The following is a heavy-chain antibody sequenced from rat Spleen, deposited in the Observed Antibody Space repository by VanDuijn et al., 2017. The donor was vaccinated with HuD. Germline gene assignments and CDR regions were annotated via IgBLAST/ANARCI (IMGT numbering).Heavy chain of an antibody. CDR3: TTYSDYATSPFAF. V-gene: IGHV5-31*01. CDR1: GFTFNNYW. CDR2: ISNARGIT. D-gene: IGHD1-6*01. Sequence: EVQLVESGGGLVQPGRSLKLSCVASGFTFNNYWMSWIRQAPGMGLEWIASISNARGITYYPDSVNGRFTISRDIANSTLYLRMNSLRSEDTATYYCTTYSDYATSPFAFWGRGALVTVSS. J-gene: IGHJ3*01.